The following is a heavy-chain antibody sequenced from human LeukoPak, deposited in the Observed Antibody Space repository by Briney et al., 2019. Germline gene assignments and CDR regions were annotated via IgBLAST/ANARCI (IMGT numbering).Heavy chain of an antibody. CDR1: GFTFSSYE. CDR3: TRGRRATHDY. CDR2: IRSKAYGGTT. D-gene: IGHD1-26*01. V-gene: IGHV3-49*04. Sequence: QPGGSLRLSCAASGFTFSSYEMNWVRQAPGKGLEWVGFIRSKAYGGTTEYAASVKGRFTISRDDSKSIAYLQMNSLKTDDTAVYYCTRGRRATHDYWGQGTLVTVSS. J-gene: IGHJ4*02.